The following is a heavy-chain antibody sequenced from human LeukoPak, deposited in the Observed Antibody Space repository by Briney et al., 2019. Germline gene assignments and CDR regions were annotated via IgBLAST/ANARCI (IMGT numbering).Heavy chain of an antibody. CDR2: IYYSGST. CDR3: ARVSSSSRPNFDY. V-gene: IGHV4-39*01. J-gene: IGHJ4*02. CDR1: GGSISSSSYY. D-gene: IGHD6-6*01. Sequence: ASETLSLTCTVSGGSISSSSYYWGWIRQPPGKGLEWIGSIYYSGSTYYNPSLKSRVTISVDTSKNQFSLKLSSVTAADTAVYYCARVSSSSRPNFDYWGQGTLVTVSS.